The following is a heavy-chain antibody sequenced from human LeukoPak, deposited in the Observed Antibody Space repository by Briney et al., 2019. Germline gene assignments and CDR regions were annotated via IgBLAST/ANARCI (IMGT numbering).Heavy chain of an antibody. D-gene: IGHD3-22*01. CDR1: GFTFSSYA. CDR3: AKDGSSGYYYYFDY. CDR2: ISGSGGST. Sequence: GGSLRLSCAASGFTFSSYAMSWVRQAPGKGLEWVSAISGSGGSTYYADSVKGRFTISRDNSKNTLYLQMNSLRAEDMAVYYCAKDGSSGYYYYFDYWGQGTLVTVSS. J-gene: IGHJ4*02. V-gene: IGHV3-23*01.